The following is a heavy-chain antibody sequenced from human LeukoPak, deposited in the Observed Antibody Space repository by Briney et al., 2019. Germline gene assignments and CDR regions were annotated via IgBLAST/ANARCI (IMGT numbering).Heavy chain of an antibody. Sequence: GKSLSLSCVASGFTFSSDGMHWVRQAPAKGMEWVAVISNDGSSKYYTDSVKGRVTIARDNSKNTLYLQMNSLKAEDTAVYYCARGENSKTYPVSGYWGRGTLVTVSS. V-gene: IGHV3-30*03. CDR1: GFTFSSDG. D-gene: IGHD2/OR15-2a*01. CDR3: ARGENSKTYPVSGY. CDR2: ISNDGSSK. J-gene: IGHJ4*02.